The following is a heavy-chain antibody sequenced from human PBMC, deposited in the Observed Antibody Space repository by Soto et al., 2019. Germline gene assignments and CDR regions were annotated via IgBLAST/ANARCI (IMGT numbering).Heavy chain of an antibody. CDR2: IYYSGST. J-gene: IGHJ4*02. CDR1: GGSISSYY. V-gene: IGHV4-59*01. CDR3: ARVSDYDFWSGYSFDY. D-gene: IGHD3-3*01. Sequence: KQSQTLSLTCTVSGGSISSYYWSWIRQPPGKGLEWIGYIYYSGSTNYNPSLKSRVTISVDTSKNQFSLKLSSVTAADTAVYYCARVSDYDFWSGYSFDYWGQGTLVTVSS.